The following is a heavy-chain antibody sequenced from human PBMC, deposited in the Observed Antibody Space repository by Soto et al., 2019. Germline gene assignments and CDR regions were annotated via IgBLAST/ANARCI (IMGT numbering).Heavy chain of an antibody. J-gene: IGHJ5*02. Sequence: SETLSLTCTVSGGSISSYYWSWIRQPPGKGLEWIGYIYYSGSTNYNPSLKSRVTISVDTSKNQFSLKLSSVTAADTAVYYCARVMIPFGGVTGHNWFDPWGQGTLVTVSS. CDR1: GGSISSYY. CDR2: IYYSGST. D-gene: IGHD3-16*01. V-gene: IGHV4-59*01. CDR3: ARVMIPFGGVTGHNWFDP.